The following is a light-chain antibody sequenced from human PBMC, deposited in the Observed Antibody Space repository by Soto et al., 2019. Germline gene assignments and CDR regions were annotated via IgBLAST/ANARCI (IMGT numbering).Light chain of an antibody. V-gene: IGKV3-20*01. CDR1: QSVSGY. Sequence: IVLTQSPATLSLSPGERATLSCRASQSVSGYLAWYQQKPGQAPRLLIYGASSRATGIPDRFSGSGSGTDFTLTISRLEPEDFAVYYCQQYGSSRITFGQGTRLEIK. J-gene: IGKJ5*01. CDR2: GAS. CDR3: QQYGSSRIT.